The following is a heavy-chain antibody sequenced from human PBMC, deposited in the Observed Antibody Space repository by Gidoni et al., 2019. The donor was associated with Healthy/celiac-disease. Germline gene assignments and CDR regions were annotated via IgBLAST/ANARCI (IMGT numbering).Heavy chain of an antibody. Sequence: QLQLQESGPGLVKPSETLSLTCTVSGGSISSSSYSWGWIRQPPGKGLEWIGSIYYSGSTYYNPSLKSRVTISVDTSKNQFSLKLSSVTAADTAVYYCARRFQVGGYDSYYYYGMDVWGQGTTVTVSS. D-gene: IGHD5-12*01. J-gene: IGHJ6*02. CDR1: GGSISSSSYS. V-gene: IGHV4-39*01. CDR3: ARRFQVGGYDSYYYYGMDV. CDR2: IYYSGST.